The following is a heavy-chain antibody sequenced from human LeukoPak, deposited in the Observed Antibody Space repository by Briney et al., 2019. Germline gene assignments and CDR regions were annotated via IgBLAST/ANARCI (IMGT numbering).Heavy chain of an antibody. J-gene: IGHJ4*02. Sequence: GGSLRLSCAASGFTFSSYWMRWVRQAPGKGLEWVANMKQDGGETYYVGSVKGRFTISRDKARNSLYLQMNSLRAEDTAVYYCARDSRGAFDYWGQGTLVTVSS. D-gene: IGHD3-10*01. CDR1: GFTFSSYW. V-gene: IGHV3-7*01. CDR2: MKQDGGET. CDR3: ARDSRGAFDY.